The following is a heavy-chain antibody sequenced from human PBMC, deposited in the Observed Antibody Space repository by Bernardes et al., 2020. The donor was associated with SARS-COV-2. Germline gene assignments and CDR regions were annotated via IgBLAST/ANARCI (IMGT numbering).Heavy chain of an antibody. Sequence: SETLSLTCTVSGGSISSGSYYWSWIRQPAGKGLEWIGRIYTSGGTNYNPSLKSRVTISVDTSKNQFSLKLSSVTAADTAVYYCARDKWEQATSFRRVGFDYWGQGTMVTVSS. D-gene: IGHD1-26*01. J-gene: IGHJ4*03. CDR1: GGSISSGSYY. CDR3: ARDKWEQATSFRRVGFDY. V-gene: IGHV4-61*02. CDR2: IYTSGGT.